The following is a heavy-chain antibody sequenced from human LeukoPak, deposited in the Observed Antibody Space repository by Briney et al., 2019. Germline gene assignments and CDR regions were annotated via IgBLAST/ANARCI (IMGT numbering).Heavy chain of an antibody. CDR1: GFTLSSYG. V-gene: IGHV3-30*18. D-gene: IGHD1-26*01. CDR2: ISYDGSNK. CDR3: AKEVGATNDY. Sequence: GRSLRLSCAASGFTLSSYGMHWVRQAPGKGLEWVAVISYDGSNKYYADSVKGRFTISRDNSKNTLYLQMNSLRAEDTAVYYCAKEVGATNDYWGQGTLVTVSS. J-gene: IGHJ4*02.